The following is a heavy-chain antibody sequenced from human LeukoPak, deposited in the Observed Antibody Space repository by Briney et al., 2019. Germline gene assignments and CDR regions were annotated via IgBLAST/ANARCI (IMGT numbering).Heavy chain of an antibody. Sequence: GASVKVSCKASGGTFSSYAISWVRQAPGQGLEWMGRIIPILGIANYAQKFQGRVTITADKSTSTAYMELSSLRSEDTAVYYCARDQITAVAGTNWFDPWAREPWSPSPQ. CDR3: ARDQITAVAGTNWFDP. CDR2: IIPILGIA. D-gene: IGHD6-19*01. J-gene: IGHJ5*02. CDR1: GGTFSSYA. V-gene: IGHV1-69*04.